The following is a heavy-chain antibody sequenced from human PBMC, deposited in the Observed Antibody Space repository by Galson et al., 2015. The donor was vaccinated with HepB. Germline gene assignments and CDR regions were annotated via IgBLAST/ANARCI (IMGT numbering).Heavy chain of an antibody. D-gene: IGHD3-10*01. CDR2: IVVGSGNT. CDR3: ARGRSFKVGGPGGARLRLNWFDP. V-gene: IGHV1-58*01. CDR1: GFTFTSSA. Sequence: SVKVSCKASGFTFTSSAVQWVRQARGQRLEWIGWIVVGSGNTNYAQKFQERVTITRDMSTSTAYMELSSLRAEDTAVYYCARGRSFKVGGPGGARLRLNWFDPWGQGTLVTVSS. J-gene: IGHJ5*02.